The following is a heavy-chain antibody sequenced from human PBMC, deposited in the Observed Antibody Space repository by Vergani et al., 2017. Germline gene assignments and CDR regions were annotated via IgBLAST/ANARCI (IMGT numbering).Heavy chain of an antibody. CDR3: ARDLGSGWFFDY. V-gene: IGHV3-30-3*01. J-gene: IGHJ4*02. CDR1: GFTFSSYA. Sequence: QVQLVESGGGVVQPGRSLRLSCAASGFTFSSYAMHWVRQAPGKGLEWVAVISYDGSNKYYADSVKGRFTISRDNSKNTLYLQMNSLRAEDTAVYYCARDLGSGWFFDYWSQGTLVTVSS. D-gene: IGHD6-19*01. CDR2: ISYDGSNK.